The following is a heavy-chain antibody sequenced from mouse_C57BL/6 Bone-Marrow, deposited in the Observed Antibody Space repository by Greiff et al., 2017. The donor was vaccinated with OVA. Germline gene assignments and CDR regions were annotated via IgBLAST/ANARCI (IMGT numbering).Heavy chain of an antibody. CDR3: AIVTLYAMDY. J-gene: IGHJ4*01. Sequence: EVQLVESGGGLVKPGGSLKLSCAASGFTFSSYAMSWVRQTPEKRLEWVATISDGGSYTYYPDNVKGRFTISRDNAKNNLYLQMSHLKSEDTAMYYCAIVTLYAMDYWGQGTSVTVSS. CDR2: ISDGGSYT. V-gene: IGHV5-4*01. CDR1: GFTFSSYA.